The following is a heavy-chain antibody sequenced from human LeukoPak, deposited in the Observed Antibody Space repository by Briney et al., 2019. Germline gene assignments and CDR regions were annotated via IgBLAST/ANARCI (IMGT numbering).Heavy chain of an antibody. J-gene: IGHJ5*02. CDR1: GDSITTNSYW. CDR2: IYSSGNS. CDR3: ARRGIWDLQIGNWFDP. D-gene: IGHD3-16*01. V-gene: IGHV4-39*01. Sequence: KPSETLSLTCSLSGDSITTNSYWWGWIRQSPGKGLASIRSIYSSGNSYYNPSLKSRATISPDTSKNQYSLRLTSVTAADTAVYYCARRGIWDLQIGNWFDPWGQGILVTVS.